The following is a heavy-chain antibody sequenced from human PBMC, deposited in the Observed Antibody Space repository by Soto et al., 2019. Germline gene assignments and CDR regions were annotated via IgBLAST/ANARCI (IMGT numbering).Heavy chain of an antibody. CDR1: GDRFAGYG. V-gene: IGHV5-10-1*01. J-gene: IGHJ4*01. CDR2: IYPSDSHT. CDR3: ARQLYASDTGPHFPYYFAY. Sequence: LVESLKVSGKGSGDRFAGYGSTWVRQKPGKGLEWMGRIYPSDSHTYYSPSFRGHVTISSTKSITTVFLQWSSLRASHPAMYYCARQLYASDTGPHFPYYFAYWRHGTPDSVS. D-gene: IGHD5-18*01.